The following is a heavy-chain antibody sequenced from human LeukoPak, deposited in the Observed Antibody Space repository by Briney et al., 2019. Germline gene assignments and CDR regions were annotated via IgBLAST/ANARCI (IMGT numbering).Heavy chain of an antibody. CDR3: AKAGGLGSYYTSWFDP. J-gene: IGHJ5*02. CDR1: GFTFDNYA. Sequence: GGSLRLSCAASGFTFDNYAMHWVRQPPGRGLEWVSSISWNSDTIGYADSVKGRFTISRDNAKNSVYLQMNSLRPEDTALYYCAKAGGLGSYYTSWFDPWAREPWSPSPQ. V-gene: IGHV3-9*01. CDR2: ISWNSDTI. D-gene: IGHD3-10*01.